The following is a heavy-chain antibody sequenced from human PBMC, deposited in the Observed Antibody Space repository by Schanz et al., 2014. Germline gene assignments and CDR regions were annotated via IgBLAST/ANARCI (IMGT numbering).Heavy chain of an antibody. CDR3: ARSRGFDSSFDF. D-gene: IGHD5-12*01. Sequence: ESGGGLVQPGGSLRLSCTVSGFTVNNYAMNWVRQAPGKGLEWVSNISPTGSSTYYADSVKGRFTISRDNSKNTLYLQMNSLRAEDTAVYYCARSRGFDSSFDFWGRGTLVTVSS. CDR1: GFTVNNYA. CDR2: ISPTGSST. J-gene: IGHJ4*02. V-gene: IGHV3-23*01.